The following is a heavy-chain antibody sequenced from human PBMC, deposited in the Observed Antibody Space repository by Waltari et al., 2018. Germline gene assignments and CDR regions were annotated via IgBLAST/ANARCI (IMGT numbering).Heavy chain of an antibody. CDR3: ASSSGWYWAWFDY. CDR2: IIPILGIA. J-gene: IGHJ4*02. D-gene: IGHD6-19*01. Sequence: QVQLVQSGAEVKKPGSSVKVSCTASGGTFSSYTISWVRQAPGQGLEWMGRIIPILGIANYAQKFQGRVTITADKSTSTAYMELSSLRSEDTAVYYCASSSGWYWAWFDYWGQGTLVTVSS. V-gene: IGHV1-69*02. CDR1: GGTFSSYT.